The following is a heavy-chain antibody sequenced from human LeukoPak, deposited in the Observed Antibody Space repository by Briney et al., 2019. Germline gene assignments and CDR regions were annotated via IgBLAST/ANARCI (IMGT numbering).Heavy chain of an antibody. CDR1: GFTFSSYS. V-gene: IGHV3-74*01. CDR2: ISSDGSST. D-gene: IGHD6-13*01. Sequence: GGSLRLSCAASGFTFSSYSMNWVRQGPGKGLVWVSRISSDGSSTSYADSVKGRFTMSRDNAKNTLYLQMNSLRAEDTAVYYCARVLTFPGIASDYWGQGTLVTVSS. J-gene: IGHJ4*02. CDR3: ARVLTFPGIASDY.